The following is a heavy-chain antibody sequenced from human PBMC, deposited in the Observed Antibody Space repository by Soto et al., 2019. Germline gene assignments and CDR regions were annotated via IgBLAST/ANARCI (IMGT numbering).Heavy chain of an antibody. J-gene: IGHJ6*02. CDR2: IRSKAYGGTT. V-gene: IGHV3-49*03. CDR3: ARVDCSSTSCYFIMDV. Sequence: LRLSCRGSGFTFGDYAMSWFRQAPGKGLEWVGFIRSKAYGGTTEYAASVKGRFTILRDDSESVAYPQMDSLKADDTAVYYCARVDCSSTSCYFIMDVWGQGTAVTVSS. D-gene: IGHD2-2*01. CDR1: GFTFGDYA.